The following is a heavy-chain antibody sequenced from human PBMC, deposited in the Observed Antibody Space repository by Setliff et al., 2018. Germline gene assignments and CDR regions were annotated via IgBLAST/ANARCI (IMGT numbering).Heavy chain of an antibody. D-gene: IGHD3-10*01. CDR3: ARESATIGEFPLYYFDK. V-gene: IGHV4-31*03. CDR2: IYYTGST. J-gene: IGHJ4*02. CDR1: GGSINSGDYF. Sequence: PSETLSLTCTVSGGSINSGDYFWSWFRQLPGKGLEWIGYIYYTGSTHYNPSLKSRLTMSVDTSKNQFSLNLKSVTAADAAVYFCARESATIGEFPLYYFDKWGQGIPVTVSS.